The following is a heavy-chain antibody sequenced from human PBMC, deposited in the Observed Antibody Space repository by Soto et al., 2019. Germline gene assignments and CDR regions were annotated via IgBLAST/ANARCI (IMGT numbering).Heavy chain of an antibody. Sequence: QLHLVQSGAVVKKPGASVTVSCSASGYPVTAYYMHWVRQAPGRGLEWTGGINPATGAAKYTQTFQGRATMTRDTSTSTVFMELSRLTSEDTAVFYCARGGGVGVAGSAAFDMWGQGTLVTVSS. CDR1: GYPVTAYY. J-gene: IGHJ3*02. CDR3: ARGGGVGVAGSAAFDM. V-gene: IGHV1-2*02. CDR2: INPATGAA. D-gene: IGHD3-3*01.